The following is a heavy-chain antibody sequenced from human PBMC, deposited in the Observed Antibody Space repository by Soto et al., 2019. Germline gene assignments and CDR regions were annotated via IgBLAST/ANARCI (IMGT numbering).Heavy chain of an antibody. CDR2: ISSSSSTI. J-gene: IGHJ6*02. Sequence: EVQLVESGGGLVQPGGSLRLSCAASGFTFSSYSMNWVRQAPGKGLEWVSYISSSSSTIYYADSVKGRFTISRDNAKNSLYLQMNSLRDEDTAVYYCVRERGAGIVVVPDRDGMDVWGQGTTVTVSS. CDR3: VRERGAGIVVVPDRDGMDV. CDR1: GFTFSSYS. V-gene: IGHV3-48*02. D-gene: IGHD2-2*01.